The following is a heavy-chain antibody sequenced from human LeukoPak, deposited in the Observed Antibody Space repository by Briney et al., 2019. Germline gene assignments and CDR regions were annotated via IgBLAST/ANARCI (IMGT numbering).Heavy chain of an antibody. CDR1: GGSISSGGYY. D-gene: IGHD6-13*01. J-gene: IGHJ3*02. Sequence: SETLSLTCTVSGGSISSGGYYWSWIRQPPGKGLEWIGYIYYSGSTNYNPSLKSRVTISVDTSKNQFSLKLSSVTAADTAVYYCARCDRDSSSWLGSIDAFDIWGQGTMVTVSS. CDR2: IYYSGST. V-gene: IGHV4-61*08. CDR3: ARCDRDSSSWLGSIDAFDI.